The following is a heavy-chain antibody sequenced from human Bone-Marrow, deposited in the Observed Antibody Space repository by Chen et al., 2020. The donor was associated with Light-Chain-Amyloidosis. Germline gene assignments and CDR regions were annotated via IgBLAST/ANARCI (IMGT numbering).Heavy chain of an antibody. Sequence: VRLEQSGPEVKKPGESLKISCKGSGYTFPNYWIGWVRQMPGKGLEWMGVIYPDDSDARYSPSFEGQVTISADKSITTAYLQWRSLKASDTAMYYCARRRDGYNFDYWGQGTLVTVSS. CDR1: GYTFPNYW. CDR3: ARRRDGYNFDY. D-gene: IGHD5-12*01. CDR2: IYPDDSDA. J-gene: IGHJ4*02. V-gene: IGHV5-51*01.